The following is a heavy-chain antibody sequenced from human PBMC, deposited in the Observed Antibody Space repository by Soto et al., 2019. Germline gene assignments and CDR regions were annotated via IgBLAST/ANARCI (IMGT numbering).Heavy chain of an antibody. Sequence: QVQLVESGGGVVQPGRSLRLSCAASGFTFSSYAMHWVRQAPGKGLEWVAVISYDGSNKYYADSVKGRFTISRDNSKNTLYLQMNSLRAEDTAVYYCARDFLIFGVMDVWGQGTTVTVSS. J-gene: IGHJ6*02. D-gene: IGHD3-3*01. V-gene: IGHV3-30-3*01. CDR1: GFTFSSYA. CDR3: ARDFLIFGVMDV. CDR2: ISYDGSNK.